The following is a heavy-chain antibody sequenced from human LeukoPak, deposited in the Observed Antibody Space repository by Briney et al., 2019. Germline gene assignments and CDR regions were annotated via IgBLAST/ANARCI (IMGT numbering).Heavy chain of an antibody. V-gene: IGHV1-2*02. CDR3: GRDLVSRQEVDQP. CDR2: VNPNTGGT. Sequence: ASVKVSCKASGYTFTAYYIHWVRQAPGQGLEWMGWVNPNTGGTDYAQKFQDRVTMTRDASIGTAYMELNRLRSDDTAVYYCGRDLVSRQEVDQPWGQGTLVTVSS. J-gene: IGHJ5*02. CDR1: GYTFTAYY. D-gene: IGHD6-13*01.